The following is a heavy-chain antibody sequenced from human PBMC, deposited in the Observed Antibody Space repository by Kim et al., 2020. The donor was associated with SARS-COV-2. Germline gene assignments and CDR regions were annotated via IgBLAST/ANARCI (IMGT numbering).Heavy chain of an antibody. Sequence: GGSLRLSCAASGFTFSDYYMSWIRQAPGKGLEWVSYISSSGSTIYYADSVKGRFTISRDNAKNSLYLQMNSLRAEDTAVYYCASPRKYRGYYYMDVWGKGTTVTVSS. D-gene: IGHD5-12*01. CDR1: GFTFSDYY. V-gene: IGHV3-11*01. CDR2: ISSSGSTI. CDR3: ASPRKYRGYYYMDV. J-gene: IGHJ6*03.